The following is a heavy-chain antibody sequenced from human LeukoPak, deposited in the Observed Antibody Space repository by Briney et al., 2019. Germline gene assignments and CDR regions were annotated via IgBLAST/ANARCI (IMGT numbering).Heavy chain of an antibody. CDR2: IKQGGSEK. J-gene: IGHJ4*02. V-gene: IGHV3-7*02. Sequence: GGSLRLSCAASGFTFSNYWMNWVRQAPGKGLEWVAMIKQGGSEKYYVDSVKGRFTISRDNAKKSLYLQMNSLRADDTAVYYCVAGKEIWGQGTLVTVSS. D-gene: IGHD6-19*01. CDR1: GFTFSNYW. CDR3: VAGKEI.